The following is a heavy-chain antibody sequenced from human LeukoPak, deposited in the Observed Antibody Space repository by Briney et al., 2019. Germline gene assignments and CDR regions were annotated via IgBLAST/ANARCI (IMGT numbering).Heavy chain of an antibody. J-gene: IGHJ6*02. CDR3: ARHREYDFWSGYISGMDV. Sequence: SETLSLTCTASGGSISSYYWSWLRQPPGKGLEWIGYIYYSGSTNYNPSLKSRVTISVDTSKNQFSLKLSSVTAADTAVYYCARHREYDFWSGYISGMDVWGQGTTVTVSS. CDR2: IYYSGST. V-gene: IGHV4-59*08. CDR1: GGSISSYY. D-gene: IGHD3-3*01.